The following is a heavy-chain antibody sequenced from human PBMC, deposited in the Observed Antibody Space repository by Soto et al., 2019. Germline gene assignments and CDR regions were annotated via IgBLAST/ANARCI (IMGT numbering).Heavy chain of an antibody. V-gene: IGHV1-18*01. Sequence: ASVKVSCKASGYTFTSYGISWVRQAPGQGLERMGWISAYNGNTNYAQKIQGRVTMTTDTSTSTAYMELRSLRSDDTAVYYCARDLSRAYYDFWSGYDAFDIWG. CDR2: ISAYNGNT. D-gene: IGHD3-3*01. CDR1: GYTFTSYG. CDR3: ARDLSRAYYDFWSGYDAFDI. J-gene: IGHJ3*02.